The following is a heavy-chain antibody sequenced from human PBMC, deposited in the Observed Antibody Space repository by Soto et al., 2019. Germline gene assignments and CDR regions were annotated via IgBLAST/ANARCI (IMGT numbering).Heavy chain of an antibody. D-gene: IGHD6-25*01. CDR1: GFTFSNAW. CDR3: TTDSYNSVVTVRFSY. V-gene: IGHV3-15*07. J-gene: IGHJ4*01. CDR2: IKSKTDGGTT. Sequence: EGSLRLSCAASGFTFSNAWINWVRQAPGKGLEWVGRIKSKTDGGTTDFAATVKGRFAISRDDSKNMVYLQMNSLKTEDTAVYYCTTDSYNSVVTVRFSYWGRGTLVTVSS.